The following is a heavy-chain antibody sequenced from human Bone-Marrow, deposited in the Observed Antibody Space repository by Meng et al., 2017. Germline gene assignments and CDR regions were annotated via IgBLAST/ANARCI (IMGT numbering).Heavy chain of an antibody. CDR3: ARAAYDIWSGYAP. J-gene: IGHJ5*02. CDR2: IYHDGST. Sequence: QVQLQESGPGLVKPPGTLSLTCAVSGASISSSHWWGWVRQPPGKGLEWIGEIYHDGSTNYTPSLKSRVTISVDKSKNQFSLKLSSVTAADTAVYYCARAAYDIWSGYAPWGQGSLVTVSS. V-gene: IGHV4-4*03. D-gene: IGHD3-3*01. CDR1: GASISSSHW.